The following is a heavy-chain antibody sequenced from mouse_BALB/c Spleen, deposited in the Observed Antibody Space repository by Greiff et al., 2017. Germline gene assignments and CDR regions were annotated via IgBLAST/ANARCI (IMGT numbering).Heavy chain of an antibody. D-gene: IGHD1-1*01. CDR2: INSNGGST. Sequence: EVMLVESGGGLVQPGGSLKLSCAASGFTFSSYGMSWVRQTPDKRLELVATINSNGGSTYYPDSVKGRFTISRDNAKNTLYLQMSSMKSEDTAMYYCARDEDYYGSSYFDYWGQGTTLTVSS. CDR3: ARDEDYYGSSYFDY. CDR1: GFTFSSYG. V-gene: IGHV5-6-3*01. J-gene: IGHJ2*01.